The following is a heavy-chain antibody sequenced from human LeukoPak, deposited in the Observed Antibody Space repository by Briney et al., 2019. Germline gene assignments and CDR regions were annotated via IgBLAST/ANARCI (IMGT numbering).Heavy chain of an antibody. Sequence: PGGSLRLSCAASGFTFSDYAMTWVRQAPGKGLEWVSAISGSGGETYYADSVKGRFNISRDNSKNPLYLQMNSLRVEDTAVYYCAKDSTIFGANTHFDYWGQGTLVTVSS. V-gene: IGHV3-23*01. CDR1: GFTFSDYA. J-gene: IGHJ4*02. CDR3: AKDSTIFGANTHFDY. CDR2: ISGSGGET. D-gene: IGHD3-3*01.